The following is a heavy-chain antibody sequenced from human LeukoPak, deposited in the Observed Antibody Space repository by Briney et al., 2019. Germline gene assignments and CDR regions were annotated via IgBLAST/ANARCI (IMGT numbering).Heavy chain of an antibody. J-gene: IGHJ4*02. CDR1: GYTFTGYY. Sequence: GASVKVSCKASGYTFTGYYMHWVRQAPGQGLEWMGWINPNSGGTNYAQKFQGRVTMTRDTSISTAYMELSRLRSDDTAVYYCARGDRITMIVVVITTYSPLLDYWGQGTLVTVSS. D-gene: IGHD3-22*01. V-gene: IGHV1-2*02. CDR2: INPNSGGT. CDR3: ARGDRITMIVVVITTYSPLLDY.